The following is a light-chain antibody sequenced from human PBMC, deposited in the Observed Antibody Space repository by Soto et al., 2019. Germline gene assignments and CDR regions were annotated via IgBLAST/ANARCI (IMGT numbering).Light chain of an antibody. Sequence: DVQMTQSPSSLSASVGDSVTITCRSSQTVKTYLNWYQHKPGKAPQLLIYASSRLQTGVASRFSGSGSGTYFTLTISSLQPEDFATYYCKQTSTTPGTFGQGTKVEIK. CDR2: ASS. CDR3: KQTSTTPGT. CDR1: QTVKTY. J-gene: IGKJ1*01. V-gene: IGKV1-39*01.